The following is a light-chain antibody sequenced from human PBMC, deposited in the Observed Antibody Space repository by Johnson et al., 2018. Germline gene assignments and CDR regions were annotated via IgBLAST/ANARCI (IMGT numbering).Light chain of an antibody. CDR3: GTWDSSLSAGNV. Sequence: QSVLTQPPSVSAAPGQKVTISCSGSSSNIGNNYVSWYQQLPGTAPKLLIYENNKRPSGIPDRFPGSKSGTSATLGITRLQTGDEADYYCGTWDSSLSAGNVFGSGTNVTVL. CDR1: SSNIGNNY. J-gene: IGLJ1*01. CDR2: ENN. V-gene: IGLV1-51*02.